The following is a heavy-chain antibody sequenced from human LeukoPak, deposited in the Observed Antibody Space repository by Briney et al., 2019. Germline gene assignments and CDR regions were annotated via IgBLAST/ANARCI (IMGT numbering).Heavy chain of an antibody. CDR1: GFTFSSYS. D-gene: IGHD4-23*01. V-gene: IGHV3-48*04. CDR2: ISSSGSTI. Sequence: PGGSLRLSCAASGFTFSSYSMNWVRQAPGKGLEWVSSISSSGSTIYYADSVKGRFTISRDNAKNSLYLQMNSLRAEDTAVYYCASRIPNDYGGNPPFHDAFDIWGQGTMVTVSS. CDR3: ASRIPNDYGGNPPFHDAFDI. J-gene: IGHJ3*02.